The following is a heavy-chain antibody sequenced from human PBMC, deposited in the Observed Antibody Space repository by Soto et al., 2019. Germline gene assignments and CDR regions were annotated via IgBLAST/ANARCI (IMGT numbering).Heavy chain of an antibody. CDR2: TSYDGSDK. D-gene: IGHD1-1*01. CDR3: ARWGTTGGLEV. J-gene: IGHJ1*01. Sequence: QVQLVESGGGVVQPGTSLRVSCVGSGFTFRSYVIHWVRQAPGKGLEWVALTSYDGSDKYYDDSVRGRFTISRDNSRNTVDLQMESLRLEDTALYYCARWGTTGGLEVWGQGTLVSVSS. V-gene: IGHV3-30*19. CDR1: GFTFRSYV.